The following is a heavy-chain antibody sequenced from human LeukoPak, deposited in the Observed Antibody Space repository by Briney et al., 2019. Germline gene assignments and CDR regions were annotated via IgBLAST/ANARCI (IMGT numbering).Heavy chain of an antibody. Sequence: GGSLRLSCAASGFSFSIYEMNWVRQAPGKGLEWVSYISSSGSSISYADSVKGRFSISRDNAKSSLYLQMNSLRAEDTAVYYCATHYYDSRGYDVGYYFDYWGQGTLVTVSS. D-gene: IGHD3-22*01. J-gene: IGHJ4*02. CDR1: GFSFSIYE. CDR2: ISSSGSSI. V-gene: IGHV3-48*03. CDR3: ATHYYDSRGYDVGYYFDY.